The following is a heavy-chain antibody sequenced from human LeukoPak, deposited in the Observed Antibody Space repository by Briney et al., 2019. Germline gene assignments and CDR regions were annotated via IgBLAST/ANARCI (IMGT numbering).Heavy chain of an antibody. V-gene: IGHV4-61*02. CDR2: IYISGST. CDR3: AREGSYSGYDYWFDP. Sequence: SETLSLTCTVSGGSISSGSYYWSWIRQPAGKGLEWIGRIYISGSTNYNPSLKSRVTISIDTSKNQFSLKLSSVTAADTAVYYCAREGSYSGYDYWFDPWGQGTLVTVSS. J-gene: IGHJ5*02. D-gene: IGHD5-12*01. CDR1: GGSISSGSYY.